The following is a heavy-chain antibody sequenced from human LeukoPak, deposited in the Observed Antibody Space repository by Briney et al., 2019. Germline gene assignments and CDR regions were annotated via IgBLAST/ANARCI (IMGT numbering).Heavy chain of an antibody. Sequence: GGSLRLSCAASGFTFSSYAMSWVRQAPGKGLEWVSSISSSSSYIYYADSVKGRFTISRDNAKNSLYLQMNSLRAEDTAVYYCARFGLQLEYYYYYMDVWGKGTTVTVSS. CDR3: ARFGLQLEYYYYYMDV. V-gene: IGHV3-21*01. CDR1: GFTFSSYA. CDR2: ISSSSSYI. D-gene: IGHD2-2*01. J-gene: IGHJ6*03.